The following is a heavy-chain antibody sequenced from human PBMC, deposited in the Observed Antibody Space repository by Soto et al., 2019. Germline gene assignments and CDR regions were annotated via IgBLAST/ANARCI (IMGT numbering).Heavy chain of an antibody. CDR2: INAGNGNT. V-gene: IGHV1-3*01. J-gene: IGHJ4*02. Sequence: QVPLVQSGAEVKKPGASVKVSCKASVYTFTSYAMHWVRQAPGQRLEWMGWINAGNGNTKYSQKFQGRVTITRDTSASTAYMELSSLRSEDTAVYYCARPRDYYGSGSYDYWGQGTLVTVSS. CDR3: ARPRDYYGSGSYDY. CDR1: VYTFTSYA. D-gene: IGHD3-10*01.